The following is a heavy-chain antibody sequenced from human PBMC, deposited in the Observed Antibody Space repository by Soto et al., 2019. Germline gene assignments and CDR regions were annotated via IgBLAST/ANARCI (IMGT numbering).Heavy chain of an antibody. CDR2: ISGYNGNT. CDR1: GYTFTNYG. D-gene: IGHD6-13*01. V-gene: IGHV1-18*01. J-gene: IGHJ1*01. CDR3: ARGGSSWSAEYYQH. Sequence: QVQLLQSGAEVKKPGASVKVSCKASGYTFTNYGVSWGRQAPGQGPEWMGWISGYNGNTIYAQTLQGRVTMTTDTSTSTAYMELRSLRSDDTAVYYCARGGSSWSAEYYQHWGQGTLVIVSS.